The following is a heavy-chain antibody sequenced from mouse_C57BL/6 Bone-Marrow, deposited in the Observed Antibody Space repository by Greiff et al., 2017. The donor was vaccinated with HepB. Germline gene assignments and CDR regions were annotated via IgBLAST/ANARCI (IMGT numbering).Heavy chain of an antibody. CDR3: ASEGGAGFAY. V-gene: IGHV1-26*01. D-gene: IGHD1-1*02. Sequence: EVQLQQSGPELVKPGASVKISCKASGYTFTDYYMNWVKQSHGKSLEWIGDINPNNGGTSYNQKFKGKATLTVDKSSSTAYMQLRCLTSEDSAVYYCASEGGAGFAYWGRGTRVTVSA. CDR1: GYTFTDYY. CDR2: INPNNGGT. J-gene: IGHJ3*01.